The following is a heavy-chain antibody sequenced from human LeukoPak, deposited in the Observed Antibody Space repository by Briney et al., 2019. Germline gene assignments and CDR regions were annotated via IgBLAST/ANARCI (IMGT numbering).Heavy chain of an antibody. V-gene: IGHV5-51*01. J-gene: IGHJ4*02. D-gene: IGHD2-8*02. CDR1: GYSFTNYW. CDR3: ASRGVNEYFEY. Sequence: GESLKISCKGSGYSFTNYWIGWVRQMPGKGLEWMGIIYPGDSDTKYSPSFQGQVTISADKSINTAFLQWNSLRASDTAMYYCASRGVNEYFEYWGQGTLVTVSS. CDR2: IYPGDSDT.